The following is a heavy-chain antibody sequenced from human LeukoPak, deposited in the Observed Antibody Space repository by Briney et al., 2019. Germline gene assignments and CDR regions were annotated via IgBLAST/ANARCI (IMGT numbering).Heavy chain of an antibody. J-gene: IGHJ6*02. Sequence: ASVKVSCKASGYTFTSYDISWVRQAPGQGLEWMGWISAYNGNTNYAQKLQGRVTMTTDTSTSTAYMELRSLRSDDTAVYYCAREVTMVRGGPYYYGMDVWGQGTTVTVSS. D-gene: IGHD3-10*01. V-gene: IGHV1-18*01. CDR3: AREVTMVRGGPYYYGMDV. CDR2: ISAYNGNT. CDR1: GYTFTSYD.